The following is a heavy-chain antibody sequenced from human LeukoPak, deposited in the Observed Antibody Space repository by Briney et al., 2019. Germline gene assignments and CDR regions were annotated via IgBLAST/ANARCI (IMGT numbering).Heavy chain of an antibody. V-gene: IGHV3-30*04. CDR3: ARGGGSGLLYYGMDV. CDR2: ISYDGSNK. D-gene: IGHD3-10*01. J-gene: IGHJ6*04. Sequence: GGSLRLSCAAPGFTFSSYAMHSVRQAPGKGLEWVAVISYDGSNKYYADSVKGRLTISRDNTKNTLYLQMNSLRAGDTGVYYCARGGGSGLLYYGMDVWGKGTTVTVSS. CDR1: GFTFSSYA.